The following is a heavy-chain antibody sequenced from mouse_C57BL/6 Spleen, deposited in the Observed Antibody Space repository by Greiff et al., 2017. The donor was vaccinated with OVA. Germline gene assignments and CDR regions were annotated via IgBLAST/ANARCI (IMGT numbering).Heavy chain of an antibody. D-gene: IGHD3-1*01. CDR3: ARRARISFDY. J-gene: IGHJ2*01. CDR1: GYAFTNYL. V-gene: IGHV1-54*01. Sequence: QVQLKESGAELVRPGTSVKVSCKASGYAFTNYLIEWVKQRPGQGLEWIGVINPGSGGTTYNEKFKGKATLTSDTSSSTAYMELSSLTTEDSTVEYCARRARISFDYWGQGTTLTVSS. CDR2: INPGSGGT.